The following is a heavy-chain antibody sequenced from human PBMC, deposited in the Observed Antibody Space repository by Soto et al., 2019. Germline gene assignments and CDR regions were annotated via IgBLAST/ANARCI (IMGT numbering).Heavy chain of an antibody. D-gene: IGHD2-15*01. Sequence: SETLSLTCNVSGDFLSSYYLSWIRQSPVKGLEWIGYIYYSGVTNYSPSLRSRVTMSVDTSKNQFSLKLNSVTAADTAVYYCARGGCSGGSCQALDYWGQGTLVTVSS. CDR3: ARGGCSGGSCQALDY. J-gene: IGHJ4*02. CDR2: IYYSGVT. CDR1: GDFLSSYY. V-gene: IGHV4-59*01.